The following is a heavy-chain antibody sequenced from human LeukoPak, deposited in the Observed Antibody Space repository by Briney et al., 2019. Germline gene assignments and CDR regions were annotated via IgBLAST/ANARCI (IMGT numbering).Heavy chain of an antibody. CDR3: ARESCGGDCYSYYFDY. J-gene: IGHJ4*02. D-gene: IGHD2-21*02. V-gene: IGHV3-7*03. CDR1: GFTFSNYW. CDR2: IKQDGSEV. Sequence: GGSLRLSCVASGFTFSNYWMTWVRQAPGKGLEWVASIKQDGSEVYYVDSVKGRFTFSRDNAKKSMYLQMNSLRAEDTAVYYCARESCGGDCYSYYFDYWGQGTLVTVSS.